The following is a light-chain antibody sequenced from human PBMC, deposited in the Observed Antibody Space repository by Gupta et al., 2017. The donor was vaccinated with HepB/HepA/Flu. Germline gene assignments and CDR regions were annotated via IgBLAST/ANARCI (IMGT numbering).Light chain of an antibody. J-gene: IGKJ4*01. Sequence: EIVLTQSPATLSLSPGERATLSCRASQSISRYLAWYQQKPGRAPRLLIYDASNRATGIPARFSGSGSGTDFTLTISSLEPEDFAVYYCQQRSNWPPLTFGGGTKVEI. CDR2: DAS. CDR3: QQRSNWPPLT. CDR1: QSISRY. V-gene: IGKV3-11*01.